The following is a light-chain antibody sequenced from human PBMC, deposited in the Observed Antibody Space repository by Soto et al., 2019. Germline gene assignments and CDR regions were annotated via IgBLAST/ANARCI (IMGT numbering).Light chain of an antibody. Sequence: QSALTQPASVSGSPGQSITISCTGTSSDVGGYNYVSWYQQHPGKAPKLMIYEVSNRPSGVSIRFSGSKSGNTASLTISGLQAEDEADYYCSSYISSSTLVFGTGTKLTVL. V-gene: IGLV2-14*01. CDR1: SSDVGGYNY. CDR2: EVS. CDR3: SSYISSSTLV. J-gene: IGLJ1*01.